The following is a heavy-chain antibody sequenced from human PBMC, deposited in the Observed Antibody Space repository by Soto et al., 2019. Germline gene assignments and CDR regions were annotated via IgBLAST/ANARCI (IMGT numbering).Heavy chain of an antibody. CDR3: AREEYYYGSGSFFTG. Sequence: QVQLVQSGAEVKKPGSSVKVSCKASGGTFSSYTISWVRQAPGQGLEWMGRIIPILGIANYAQKFHGRVTITADKSTSTAYMELSSLRSEDTAVYYCAREEYYYGSGSFFTGWGQGTLVTVSS. CDR1: GGTFSSYT. CDR2: IIPILGIA. J-gene: IGHJ4*02. D-gene: IGHD3-10*01. V-gene: IGHV1-69*08.